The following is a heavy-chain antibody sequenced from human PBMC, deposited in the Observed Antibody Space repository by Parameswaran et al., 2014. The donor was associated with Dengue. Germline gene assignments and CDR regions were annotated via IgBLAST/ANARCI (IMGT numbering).Heavy chain of an antibody. Sequence: WVRQAPGQGLEWMGWINPNSGGTNYAQKFQGRVTMTRDTSISTAYMELSRLRSDDTAVYYCARDSSGWYTGQYWGQGTLVTVSS. D-gene: IGHD6-19*01. J-gene: IGHJ4*02. V-gene: IGHV1-2*02. CDR3: ARDSSGWYTGQY. CDR2: INPNSGGT.